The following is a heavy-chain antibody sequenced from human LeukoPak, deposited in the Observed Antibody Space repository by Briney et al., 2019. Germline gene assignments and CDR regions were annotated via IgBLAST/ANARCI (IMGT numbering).Heavy chain of an antibody. V-gene: IGHV4-39*01. D-gene: IGHD3-10*01. Sequence: PSETLSLTCTVSGGSISSSSYYWGWIRQPPWKGLEWIGEINHSGSTNYNPSLKSRVTISVDTSKNQFSLKPSSVTAADTAVYYCARQGLLWFGDPFDYWGQGTLVTVSS. CDR1: GGSISSSSYY. CDR3: ARQGLLWFGDPFDY. J-gene: IGHJ4*02. CDR2: INHSGST.